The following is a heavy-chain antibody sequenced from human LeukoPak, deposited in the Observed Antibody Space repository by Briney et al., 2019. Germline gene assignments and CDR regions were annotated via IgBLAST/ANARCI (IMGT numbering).Heavy chain of an antibody. J-gene: IGHJ4*02. Sequence: GGSLRLSCTASGFTFSDYWMTWVRQAPGKGPEWVANIKQDGSQRYYVDSVRGRFTISRDNAKNSLFLQMNGLRAEDTAVYYSARRGGSSSRRRPSDYWGQGTLVTVSS. V-gene: IGHV3-7*01. CDR3: ARRGGSSSRRRPSDY. CDR2: IKQDGSQR. CDR1: GFTFSDYW. D-gene: IGHD6-6*01.